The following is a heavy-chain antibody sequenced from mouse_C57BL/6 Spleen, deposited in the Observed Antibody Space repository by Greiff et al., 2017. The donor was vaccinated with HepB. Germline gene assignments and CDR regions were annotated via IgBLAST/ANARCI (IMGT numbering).Heavy chain of an antibody. J-gene: IGHJ2*01. Sequence: EVKLMESGGGLVKPGGSLKLSCAASGFTFSDYGMHWVRQAPEKGLEWVAYISSGSSTIYYADTVKGRFTISRDNAKNTLFLQMTSLRSEDTAMYYCARSNWEPYFDYWGQGTTLTVSS. CDR2: ISSGSSTI. CDR3: ARSNWEPYFDY. CDR1: GFTFSDYG. V-gene: IGHV5-17*01. D-gene: IGHD4-1*01.